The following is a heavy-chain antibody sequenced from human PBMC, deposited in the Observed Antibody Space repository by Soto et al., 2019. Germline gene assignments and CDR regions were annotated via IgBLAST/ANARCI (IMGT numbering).Heavy chain of an antibody. Sequence: SETLSLTCTVSGGSISRYYWSWIRQPPGKGLEWIGYIYYSGSTNYNPSLKSRVTISVDTSKNQFSLKLSSVTAADTAVYYCARRGAAAGRVEFWGQGTLVTVSS. V-gene: IGHV4-59*08. J-gene: IGHJ4*02. CDR3: ARRGAAAGRVEF. D-gene: IGHD6-13*01. CDR2: IYYSGST. CDR1: GGSISRYY.